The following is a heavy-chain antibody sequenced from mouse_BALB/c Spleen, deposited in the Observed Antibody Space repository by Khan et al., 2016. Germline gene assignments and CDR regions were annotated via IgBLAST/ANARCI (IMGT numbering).Heavy chain of an antibody. Sequence: QVRLQQSGAELVRPGASVTLSCKASDYTFTDYEMHWVKQTPVHGLEWIGAIDPETGGTAYNQKFKGKATLTADKSSSTAYMELRSLTSEDSAVYYCTRSLLDYWGQGTTLTVSS. CDR3: TRSLLDY. CDR2: IDPETGGT. CDR1: DYTFTDYE. V-gene: IGHV1-15*01. D-gene: IGHD1-1*01. J-gene: IGHJ2*01.